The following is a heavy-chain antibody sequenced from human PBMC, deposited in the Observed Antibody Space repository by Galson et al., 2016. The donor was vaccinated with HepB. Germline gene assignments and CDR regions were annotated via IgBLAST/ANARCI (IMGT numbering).Heavy chain of an antibody. Sequence: TLSLTCTVSGGSISSGGYYWSWIRQHPGKGLEWIGYIYHLGNTCFNPSLKSRVTMSVDASKNQFSLKLSSVTAADTAVYYCARGGRKGLWGYYFDYWGQGTLVPVSS. D-gene: IGHD5-18*01. CDR3: ARGGRKGLWGYYFDY. J-gene: IGHJ4*02. CDR1: GGSISSGGYY. V-gene: IGHV4-31*03. CDR2: IYHLGNT.